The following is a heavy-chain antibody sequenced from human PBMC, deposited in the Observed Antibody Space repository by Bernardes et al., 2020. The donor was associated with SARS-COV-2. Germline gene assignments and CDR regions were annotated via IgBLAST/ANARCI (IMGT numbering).Heavy chain of an antibody. D-gene: IGHD6-13*01. CDR1: GFTFITYA. CDR3: ARPNIAAAGRGYFDY. Sequence: GGSLRLLCAACGFTFITYAMHWVRKAPGKGLEWVTVISYDGSNKYYADSVKGRFTISRDNSKNTLYLQMNSLRTEDTAVYYCARPNIAAAGRGYFDYWGQGALVTVSS. V-gene: IGHV3-30-3*01. CDR2: ISYDGSNK. J-gene: IGHJ4*02.